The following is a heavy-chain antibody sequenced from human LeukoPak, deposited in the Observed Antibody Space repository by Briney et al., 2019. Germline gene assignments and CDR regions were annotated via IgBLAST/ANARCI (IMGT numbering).Heavy chain of an antibody. Sequence: TLSLTCTVSGGSVSSGSYYWSWIRKPAGKGLEWIGRIYTSGSTNYNPSLKSRVTISVDTSKNQFSLRLSSVTAADTAVYYCARGAGYLGDMDVWGKGTTVTVSS. CDR2: IYTSGST. CDR1: GGSVSSGSYY. D-gene: IGHD2-15*01. CDR3: ARGAGYLGDMDV. J-gene: IGHJ6*03. V-gene: IGHV4-61*02.